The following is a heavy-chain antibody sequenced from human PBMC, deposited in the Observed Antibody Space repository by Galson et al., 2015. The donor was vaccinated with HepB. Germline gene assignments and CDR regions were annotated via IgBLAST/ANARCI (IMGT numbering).Heavy chain of an antibody. V-gene: IGHV3-23*01. CDR1: GFTFDDYA. Sequence: SLRLSCAASGFTFDDYAIHWVRQSPGKGLAWVSGISGSGSSTYYAESVKGRFTIARANSKNTLFLQLASLSVEDTAAYYCAKDRTGLVGTSARVLNDYYGLDVWGQGPTVTVAS. CDR3: AKDRTGLVGTSARVLNDYYGLDV. D-gene: IGHD1-26*01. CDR2: ISGSGSST. J-gene: IGHJ6*02.